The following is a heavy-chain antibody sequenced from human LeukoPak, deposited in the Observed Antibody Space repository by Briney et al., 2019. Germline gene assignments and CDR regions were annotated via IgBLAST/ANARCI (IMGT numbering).Heavy chain of an antibody. Sequence: PSETLCLSCAVSGGSLSTYYRSWIRQPAGKDLDWIGHIYCSGSSNYYPSLKSRVTMSVDTSKTQLSLKLNSVTAADTAVYYCARGYGSGSNWFDPWGQGTLVIVSS. D-gene: IGHD3-10*01. CDR2: IYCSGSS. V-gene: IGHV4-4*07. CDR3: ARGYGSGSNWFDP. J-gene: IGHJ5*02. CDR1: GGSLSTYY.